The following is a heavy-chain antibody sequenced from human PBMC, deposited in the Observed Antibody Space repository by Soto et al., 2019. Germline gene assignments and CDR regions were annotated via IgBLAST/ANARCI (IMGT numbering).Heavy chain of an antibody. Sequence: SETLSLTCTVSGGSISSYYWSWIRQPPGKGLEWIGYIYYSGSTNYNPSLKSRVTISVDTSKNQFSLKLSSVTAADTAVYYCARHIAVAQRDRKDWFDPWGQGTLVTVSS. D-gene: IGHD6-19*01. CDR3: ARHIAVAQRDRKDWFDP. J-gene: IGHJ5*02. CDR1: GGSISSYY. V-gene: IGHV4-59*08. CDR2: IYYSGST.